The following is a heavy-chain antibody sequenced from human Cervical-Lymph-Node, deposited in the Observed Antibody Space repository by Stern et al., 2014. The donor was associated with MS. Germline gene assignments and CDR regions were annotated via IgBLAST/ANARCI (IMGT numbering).Heavy chain of an antibody. CDR2: IFSNDEK. CDR1: GFSLSNARMG. D-gene: IGHD6-13*01. Sequence: QITLKESGPVLVKPTETLTLTCTVSGFSLSNARMGVSWIRQPPGTALEXLAPIFSNDEKSYSTSLKSRLTISKDTSKSQVVLTMTNMDPVDTATYYCARIIPIAAAGGYYYYGMDVWGQGTTVTVSS. CDR3: ARIIPIAAAGGYYYYGMDV. J-gene: IGHJ6*02. V-gene: IGHV2-26*01.